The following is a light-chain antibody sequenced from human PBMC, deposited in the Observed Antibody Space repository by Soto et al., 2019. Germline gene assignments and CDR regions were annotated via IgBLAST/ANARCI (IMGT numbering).Light chain of an antibody. CDR1: QSISSW. Sequence: IQITQSPSTLSASVGDRVTITFRASQSISSWLAWYRQKPGKAPKLLIYDASSLESGVPSRFSGSGSGTEFTLTISSLQPDDFATYYCQQYNSYSITFGQGTRLEIK. CDR2: DAS. CDR3: QQYNSYSIT. J-gene: IGKJ5*01. V-gene: IGKV1-5*01.